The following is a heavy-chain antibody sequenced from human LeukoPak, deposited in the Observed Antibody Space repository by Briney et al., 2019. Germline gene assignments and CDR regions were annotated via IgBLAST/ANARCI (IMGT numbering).Heavy chain of an antibody. CDR1: GFTFSSYG. CDR3: AKDSYYDSSGYLGY. V-gene: IGHV3-30*18. J-gene: IGHJ4*02. Sequence: GGSLRLSCAASGFTFSSYGMHWVRQAPGKGLEWVAVISYDGSNKYYADSVKGRFTISRDNSKNTLYLQMNSLRAEDTAVYYCAKDSYYDSSGYLGYWGQGTLVTVSS. CDR2: ISYDGSNK. D-gene: IGHD3-22*01.